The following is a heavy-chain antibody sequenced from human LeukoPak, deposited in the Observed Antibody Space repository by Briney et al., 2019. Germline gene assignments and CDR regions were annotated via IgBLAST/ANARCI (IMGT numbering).Heavy chain of an antibody. V-gene: IGHV3-21*01. D-gene: IGHD1-1*01. CDR3: ARLPITTGIEY. Sequence: GGSLRLSCVASGFIFGDYSMNWIRQAPGKGLEWVSAITSRSGYTKYADSMKGRFTISRDNAKRSLFLQMNSLTAEDTGVYYCARLPITTGIEYWGQGTLVSVSS. CDR1: GFIFGDYS. J-gene: IGHJ4*02. CDR2: ITSRSGYT.